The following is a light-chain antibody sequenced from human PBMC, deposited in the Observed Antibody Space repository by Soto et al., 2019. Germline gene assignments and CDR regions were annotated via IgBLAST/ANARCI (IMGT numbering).Light chain of an antibody. CDR3: QQYNNWPDT. Sequence: DIQMTQSPATLSLSAGERATLTCRASQSVSRKLAWYQQKPGQAPRLLIYAASSRDTGTPARFSGSRSGTEFTLTISSLQSDDFATYYCQQYNNWPDTFGQGTKVDIK. CDR1: QSVSRK. CDR2: AAS. V-gene: IGKV3-15*01. J-gene: IGKJ1*01.